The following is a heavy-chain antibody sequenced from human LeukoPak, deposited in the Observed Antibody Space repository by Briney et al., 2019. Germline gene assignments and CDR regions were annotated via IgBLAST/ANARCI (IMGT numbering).Heavy chain of an antibody. J-gene: IGHJ4*02. CDR1: GFTFDDYA. Sequence: GGSLRLSCAASGFTFDDYAMPWVRQAPGKGLEWVSGISWNSGSIGYADSVKGRFTISRDNAKNSLYLQMNSLRAEDTAVYYCAKDRHYDILTGADYWGQGTLVTVSS. V-gene: IGHV3-9*01. D-gene: IGHD3-9*01. CDR3: AKDRHYDILTGADY. CDR2: ISWNSGSI.